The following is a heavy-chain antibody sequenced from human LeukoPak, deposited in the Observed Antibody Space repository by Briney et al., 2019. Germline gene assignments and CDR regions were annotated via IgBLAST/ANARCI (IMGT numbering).Heavy chain of an antibody. CDR2: IYYSGST. CDR3: ARQIYDSSGYLLDY. V-gene: IGHV4-59*08. J-gene: IGHJ4*02. D-gene: IGHD3-22*01. CDR1: GGSISSYY. Sequence: SSETLSLTCPVSGGSISSYYWSWIRQPPGKGLEWIGYIYYSGSTNYNPSLKSRVTISVDTSKNQFSLKLSSVTAADTAVYYCARQIYDSSGYLLDYWGQGTLVTVSS.